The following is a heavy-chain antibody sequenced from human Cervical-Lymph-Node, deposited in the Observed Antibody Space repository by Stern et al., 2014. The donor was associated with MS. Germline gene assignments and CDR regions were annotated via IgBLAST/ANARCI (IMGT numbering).Heavy chain of an antibody. CDR3: ARQHARLRTFYLSPMDV. CDR1: GGSISSDNYY. J-gene: IGHJ6*02. Sequence: QVQLQESGPGQVKPSETLSLTCIVSGGSISSDNYYWAWVRQLPGKGLEWIACISYLGSTSRNPSLKSRFPISVDTWNSRFSVQLTSVTAADTAVYYCARQHARLRTFYLSPMDVWGQGTTVTVSS. V-gene: IGHV4-39*01. CDR2: ISYLGST. D-gene: IGHD2/OR15-2a*01.